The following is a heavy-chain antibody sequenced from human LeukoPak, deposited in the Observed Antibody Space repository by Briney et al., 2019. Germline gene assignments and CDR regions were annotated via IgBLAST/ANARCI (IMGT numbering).Heavy chain of an antibody. J-gene: IGHJ5*02. Sequence: ASVTVSYPASGYTFTAYFMHWVRQAPGQGLAWMGWINPNTGGTNYAQNFQGRVTMTRDTSISTAYMELSRLTSDDTAAYYCERGYCRGVSCYSLDRWGQGTLVTVSS. CDR3: ERGYCRGVSCYSLDR. CDR2: INPNTGGT. V-gene: IGHV1-2*02. D-gene: IGHD2-15*01. CDR1: GYTFTAYF.